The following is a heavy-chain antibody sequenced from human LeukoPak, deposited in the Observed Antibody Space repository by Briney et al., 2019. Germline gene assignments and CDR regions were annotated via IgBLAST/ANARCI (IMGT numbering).Heavy chain of an antibody. J-gene: IGHJ2*01. CDR2: INHSGST. CDR3: ARSLTTVYWYFDL. V-gene: IGHV4-34*01. D-gene: IGHD4-17*01. CDR1: GGSFSGYY. Sequence: SETLSLTCAVYGGSFSGYYWSWIRQPPGKGLEWIGEINHSGSTNYNPSLKSRVTKSVDTSKNQFSLKLSSVTAADTAVYYCARSLTTVYWYFDLWGRGTLVTVSS.